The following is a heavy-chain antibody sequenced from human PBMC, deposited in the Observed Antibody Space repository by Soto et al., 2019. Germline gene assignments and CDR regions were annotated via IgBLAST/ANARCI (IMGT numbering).Heavy chain of an antibody. Sequence: QVQLQQWGAGLLKPSETLSLTCDVYGGSLSGYYWSWIRQPPGKGLEWIGEINDSGSTHYNPSLKSRVASSLDTSTKHFYLNLTSVTVADTAVYYCARGLGGRRPDYWGQGTLVTVSS. CDR3: ARGLGGRRPDY. CDR1: GGSLSGYY. D-gene: IGHD2-15*01. CDR2: INDSGST. V-gene: IGHV4-34*01. J-gene: IGHJ4*02.